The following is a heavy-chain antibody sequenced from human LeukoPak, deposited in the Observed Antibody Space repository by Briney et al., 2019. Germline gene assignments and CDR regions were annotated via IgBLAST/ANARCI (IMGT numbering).Heavy chain of an antibody. Sequence: SETLSLTCAVSGYSISSGYYWGWIRQPPGKGLEWIGSIYHSGSTYYNPSLKSRVTISVDTSKNQFSLKLSSVTPADTAVYYCARQEYYYDSSGSYFDYWGQGTLVTVSS. CDR3: ARQEYYYDSSGSYFDY. J-gene: IGHJ4*02. CDR2: IYHSGST. CDR1: GYSISSGYY. D-gene: IGHD3-22*01. V-gene: IGHV4-38-2*01.